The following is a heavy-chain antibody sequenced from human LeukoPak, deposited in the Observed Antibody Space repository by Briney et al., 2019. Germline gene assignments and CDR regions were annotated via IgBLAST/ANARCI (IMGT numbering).Heavy chain of an antibody. V-gene: IGHV1-46*01. CDR1: GYTFTTYY. D-gene: IGHD6-19*01. Sequence: ASVKVSCKASGYTFTTYYIHWVRQAPGQGLEWMGIINPSAGSTNYAQKFQGRVTVTRDTSTSTLYMELRSLRSEDTAVYYCARDRGGWYFDYWGQGTLVTVSS. J-gene: IGHJ4*02. CDR3: ARDRGGWYFDY. CDR2: INPSAGST.